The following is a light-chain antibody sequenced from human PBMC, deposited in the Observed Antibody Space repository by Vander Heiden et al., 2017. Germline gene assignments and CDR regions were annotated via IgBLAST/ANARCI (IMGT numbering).Light chain of an antibody. CDR2: KAS. CDR1: QSISSW. CDR3: HQDNSYYP. Sequence: DIQMTQSPSTLSASVGDRVTITCRASQSISSWLAWYQQKPGKAPKLLIYKASSLESGVPSRFSGSGSGTEFTLTISSLQPDDFATYYCHQDNSYYPFGQGTKVEIK. J-gene: IGKJ2*01. V-gene: IGKV1-5*03.